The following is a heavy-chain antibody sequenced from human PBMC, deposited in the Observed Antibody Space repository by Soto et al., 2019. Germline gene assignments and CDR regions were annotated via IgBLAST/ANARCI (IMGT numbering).Heavy chain of an antibody. CDR2: VYDGGRT. J-gene: IGHJ4*02. V-gene: IGHV4-61*08. CDR1: GGSVSSDGSY. CDR3: ARVGTVHSYGLDY. Sequence: QVQLQESGPGLVKPAETLSLTCTVSGGSVSSDGSYWSWIRQPPGKGLEWIGYVYDGGRTKYNPSPKSRVSIAVDRSKNQISLKMSFVTAADTAVYYCARVGTVHSYGLDYWGQGTQVAVSS. D-gene: IGHD4-17*01.